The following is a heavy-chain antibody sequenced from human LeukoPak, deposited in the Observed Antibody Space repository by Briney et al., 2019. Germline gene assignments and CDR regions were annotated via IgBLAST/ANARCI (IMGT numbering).Heavy chain of an antibody. D-gene: IGHD2/OR15-2a*01. Sequence: PSETLSLTCTVSGGSISSGSYYWSWIRQPAGKGLEWIGRIYTSGSTNYNPSLKSRVTISVDTSKNQFSLKLTSVTAADTAVYYCARVIVYGDYVQHWGQGTLVTVSS. CDR2: IYTSGST. CDR1: GGSISSGSYY. J-gene: IGHJ1*01. CDR3: ARVIVYGDYVQH. V-gene: IGHV4-61*02.